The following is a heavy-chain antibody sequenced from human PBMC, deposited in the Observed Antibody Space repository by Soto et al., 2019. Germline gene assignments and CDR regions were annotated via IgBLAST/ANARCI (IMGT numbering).Heavy chain of an antibody. D-gene: IGHD2-2*01. J-gene: IGHJ6*02. V-gene: IGHV3-23*01. CDR3: VTSLGSTSSYDMDV. Sequence: GGSLRLSCAASGFTFSSYAMSWVRQAPGKGLEWVSAISGSGGSTYYADSVKGRFTISRDNAKNTLYLQMNSLRAEDTAVYYCVTSLGSTSSYDMDVWGQGTTVTVSS. CDR2: ISGSGGST. CDR1: GFTFSSYA.